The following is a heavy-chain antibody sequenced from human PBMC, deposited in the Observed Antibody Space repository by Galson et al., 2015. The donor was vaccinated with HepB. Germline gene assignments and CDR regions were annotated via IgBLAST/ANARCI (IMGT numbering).Heavy chain of an antibody. Sequence: SVKVSCKASGYTFTSNGISWVRQTPGQGLEWLGWISTYGGNTNYARKFQGRITLTRDTSTSIAYVELRSLRSDDTAVYYGARDRDYRFDYWGQGTLVTVS. D-gene: IGHD4/OR15-4a*01. V-gene: IGHV1-18*04. CDR3: ARDRDYRFDY. J-gene: IGHJ4*02. CDR2: ISTYGGNT. CDR1: GYTFTSNG.